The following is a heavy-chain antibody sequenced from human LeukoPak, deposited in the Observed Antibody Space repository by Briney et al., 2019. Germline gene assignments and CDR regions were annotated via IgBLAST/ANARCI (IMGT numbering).Heavy chain of an antibody. D-gene: IGHD3-16*01. J-gene: IGHJ5*02. CDR2: INTDGSGT. CDR1: GFTFSSYW. Sequence: GGSLRLSCAASGFTFSSYWMQWVRQAPGKGLVWVSRINTDGSGTSYADSVKGRFTISRDNAKNTLYLQMNSLRAEDTAVYYCARGLGSPVPTWFDPWGQGTLVTVSS. CDR3: ARGLGSPVPTWFDP. V-gene: IGHV3-74*01.